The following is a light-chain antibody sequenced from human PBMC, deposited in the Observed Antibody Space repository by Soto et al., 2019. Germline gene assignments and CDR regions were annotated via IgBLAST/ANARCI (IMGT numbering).Light chain of an antibody. Sequence: QSVLTQPASVSGSPGQSITISCTGTSSDVGGYDYVSWYQLHPGKAPKVMIYEVSNRPSGVSNRFSGSKSGNTASLTISGLQAEDEADYYCSSYTISNTRVFGGGTKLTVL. CDR3: SSYTISNTRV. V-gene: IGLV2-14*01. J-gene: IGLJ3*02. CDR1: SSDVGGYDY. CDR2: EVS.